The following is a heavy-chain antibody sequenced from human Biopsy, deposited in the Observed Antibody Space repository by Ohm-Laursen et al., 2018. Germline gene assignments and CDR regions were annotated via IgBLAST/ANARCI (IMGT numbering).Heavy chain of an antibody. CDR3: ARATNSTGWPYYYFYAMDV. CDR2: IYYDGIT. J-gene: IGHJ6*02. D-gene: IGHD2/OR15-2a*01. Sequence: SETLSLTWAVSGYSVTNDYYWGWIRQPPGKGLEWIGNIYYDGITYYNPSLKSRVAMSVDTSKNQFSLRLNSVTAADTAVYYCARATNSTGWPYYYFYAMDVWGQGTTVTVSS. CDR1: GYSVTNDYY. V-gene: IGHV4-38-2*01.